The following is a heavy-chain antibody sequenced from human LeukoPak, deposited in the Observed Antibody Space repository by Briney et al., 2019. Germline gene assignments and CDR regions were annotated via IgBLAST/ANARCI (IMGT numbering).Heavy chain of an antibody. CDR2: IYSDDSDT. Sequence: GESLKISCKSSGYIFTRHWIGWVRQVPEKGVEWMGIIYSDDSDTRYTPSFQGQVTISADKSISTAYLQWSSLKASDTAMYYYARGGTLVRDYFDYWGQGTLVTVSS. J-gene: IGHJ4*02. CDR1: GYIFTRHW. CDR3: ARGGTLVRDYFDY. D-gene: IGHD2-15*01. V-gene: IGHV5-51*01.